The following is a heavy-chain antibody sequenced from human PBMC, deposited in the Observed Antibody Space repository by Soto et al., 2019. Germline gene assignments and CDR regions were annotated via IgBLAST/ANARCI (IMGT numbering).Heavy chain of an antibody. CDR1: GDSIGSGDFY. Sequence: SETLSLTCAVSGDSIGSGDFYWTWIRQSPGKGLEYIGYIYKSGRTYYNPSLKSRPIISLDTSKSQFFLSLSSVTAADTAMYYCARSLSASSGWFDPWGQGTLVTVSS. J-gene: IGHJ5*02. D-gene: IGHD6-6*01. CDR3: ARSLSASSGWFDP. V-gene: IGHV4-30-4*01. CDR2: IYKSGRT.